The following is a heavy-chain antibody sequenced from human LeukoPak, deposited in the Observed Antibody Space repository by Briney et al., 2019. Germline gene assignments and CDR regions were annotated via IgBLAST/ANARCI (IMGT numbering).Heavy chain of an antibody. V-gene: IGHV3-9*01. J-gene: IGHJ4*02. CDR3: AKEGPSSSGYQPLGS. CDR2: ICRNSGCL. CDR1: GLTFDNYP. Sequence: GGSLRLSCAASGLTFDNYPMHWVRQAPGKGPEWVSGICRNSGCLGYADSVKGRFTISRDDAKNSLYLQINSLRAEDTALYYCAKEGPSSSGYQPLGSWGQGTLVTVSS. D-gene: IGHD3-22*01.